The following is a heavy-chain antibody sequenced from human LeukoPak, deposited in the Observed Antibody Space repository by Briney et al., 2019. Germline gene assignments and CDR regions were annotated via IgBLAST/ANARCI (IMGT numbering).Heavy chain of an antibody. V-gene: IGHV3-48*03. J-gene: IGHJ6*03. CDR3: ARVYYYYMDV. CDR2: ISSGGSTV. Sequence: GGSLRLSCAASGFTFSSYVMSWVRQAPGKGLEWVSYISSGGSTVYYGDSVKGRFTISRDNAKNSLYLEMNSLRAEDTAVYYCARVYYYYMDVWGKGTTVTVSS. CDR1: GFTFSSYV.